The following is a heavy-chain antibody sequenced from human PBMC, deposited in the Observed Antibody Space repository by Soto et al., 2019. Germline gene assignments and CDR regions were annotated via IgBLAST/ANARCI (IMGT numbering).Heavy chain of an antibody. Sequence: QVQLQESGPGLVKHSGTLSLTCAVSSGSISSSNWWSWVRQPPGRGLKWIGEIYHCGSTNYNPSLKSRVTISVDKSKNQFSLKLSSVTAADTAVYYCARGAGRGVPWLYYMDVWGKGTTVTVSS. CDR1: SGSISSSNW. J-gene: IGHJ6*03. CDR3: ARGAGRGVPWLYYMDV. D-gene: IGHD3-22*01. V-gene: IGHV4-4*02. CDR2: IYHCGST.